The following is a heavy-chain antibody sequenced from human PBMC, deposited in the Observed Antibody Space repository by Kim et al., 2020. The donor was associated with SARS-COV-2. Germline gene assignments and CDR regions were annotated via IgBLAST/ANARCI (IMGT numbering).Heavy chain of an antibody. D-gene: IGHD2-21*01. V-gene: IGHV4-61*02. CDR2: FFSDGTI. J-gene: IGHJ5*02. CDR1: GESIRSGGFY. Sequence: SETLSLTCSVTGESIRSGGFYWSWIRQPAGKRPEWIGRFFSDGTINYNPSLKSRATIFADMPKNQFSLSLASATAADTAVYFCASGRGPIPYCLDPWGQGILVTVAS. CDR3: ASGRGPIPYCLDP.